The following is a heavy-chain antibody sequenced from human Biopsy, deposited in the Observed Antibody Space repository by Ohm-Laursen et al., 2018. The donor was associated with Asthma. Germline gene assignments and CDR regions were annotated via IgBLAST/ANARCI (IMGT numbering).Heavy chain of an antibody. CDR3: ARGDSSNWSHYYFDY. CDR2: IYSGGTS. V-gene: IGHV3-53*01. J-gene: IGHJ4*02. Sequence: SLRLSCAASGFAVSRDHMSWVRQAPGKGLEWVSVIYSGGTSHTADSVRGRFTISRDYSKNTLYLQMHSLRAEDTAGYYCARGDSSNWSHYYFDYWGQGTLVTVSS. D-gene: IGHD3-22*01. CDR1: GFAVSRDH.